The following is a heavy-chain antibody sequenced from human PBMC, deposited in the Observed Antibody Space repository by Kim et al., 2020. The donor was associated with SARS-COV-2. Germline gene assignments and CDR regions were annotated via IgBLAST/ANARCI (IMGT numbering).Heavy chain of an antibody. Sequence: GGSLRLSCAASGFTFSSYAMSWVRQAPGKGLEWVSAISGSGGSTYYADSVKGRFTISRDNSKNTLYLQMNSLRAEDTAVYYCAKESIVVVPAAMGYFQHWGQGTLVTVSS. CDR3: AKESIVVVPAAMGYFQH. J-gene: IGHJ1*01. V-gene: IGHV3-23*01. CDR2: ISGSGGST. D-gene: IGHD2-2*01. CDR1: GFTFSSYA.